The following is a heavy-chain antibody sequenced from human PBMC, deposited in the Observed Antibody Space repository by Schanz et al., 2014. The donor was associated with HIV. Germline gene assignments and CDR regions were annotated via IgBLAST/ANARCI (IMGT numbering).Heavy chain of an antibody. D-gene: IGHD3-22*01. J-gene: IGHJ4*02. V-gene: IGHV3-11*01. CDR1: GFTFSDYH. Sequence: QVHLVESGGGLVKPGGSLRLSCAASGFTFSDYHMSWIRQAPGKGLEWVSYISRSGSTIYYADSVKGRFIISRDNAKNSLYLQMNSLRAEDTAVYYCARVRDTSYYDSSGYYLDYWGQGTLVTVSS. CDR3: ARVRDTSYYDSSGYYLDY. CDR2: ISRSGSTI.